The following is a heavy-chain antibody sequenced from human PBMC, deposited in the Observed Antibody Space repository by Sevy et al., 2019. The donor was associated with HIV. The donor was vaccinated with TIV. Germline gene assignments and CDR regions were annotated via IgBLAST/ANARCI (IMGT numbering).Heavy chain of an antibody. D-gene: IGHD3-9*01. CDR1: GYSFSTYW. V-gene: IGHV5-51*01. J-gene: IGHJ4*02. CDR3: VIGGRDSYVRYNDWHADY. Sequence: GESLKISCKGSGYSFSTYWIGWVRQMPGKDLEWIGIIYPSDSEIRCSPPFQGQVTISADKSISTAYLQWSSLKASDSAVYYCVIGGRDSYVRYNDWHADYWGQGTLVTVSS. CDR2: IYPSDSEI.